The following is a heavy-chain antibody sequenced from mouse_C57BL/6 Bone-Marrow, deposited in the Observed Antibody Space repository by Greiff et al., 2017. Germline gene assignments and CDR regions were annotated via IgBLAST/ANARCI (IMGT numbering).Heavy chain of an antibody. J-gene: IGHJ2*01. D-gene: IGHD1-1*01. CDR3: ARWDYYGSSYGY. V-gene: IGHV1-81*01. CDR2: IYPRSGNT. Sequence: VQLQQSGAELARPGASVKLSCKASGYTFTSYGISWVKQRTGQGLEWIGEIYPRSGNTYYNEKFKGKATLTADKSSSTAYMQLRSLTSEDSAVYFCARWDYYGSSYGYWGQGTTLTVSS. CDR1: GYTFTSYG.